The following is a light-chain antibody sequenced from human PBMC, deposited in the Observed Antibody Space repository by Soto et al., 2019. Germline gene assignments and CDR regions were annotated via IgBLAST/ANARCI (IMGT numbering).Light chain of an antibody. J-gene: IGLJ1*01. V-gene: IGLV2-11*01. CDR2: DVS. CDR3: CSSAGSYAYV. Sequence: QSALTQPRSVSGSPGQSVTISCTGTRSDVGGYNYVSWYQQHPGKAPRLMIYDVSKRPSRVPDRFSGSKSGNTASLTITGLQDEDEADYYCCSSAGSYAYVFGTGTKLTV. CDR1: RSDVGGYNY.